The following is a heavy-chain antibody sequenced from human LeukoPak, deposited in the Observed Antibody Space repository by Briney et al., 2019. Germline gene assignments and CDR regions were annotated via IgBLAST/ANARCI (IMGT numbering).Heavy chain of an antibody. CDR2: IIPTFGTA. J-gene: IGHJ4*02. CDR1: GGTFSSYA. D-gene: IGHD2-15*01. V-gene: IGHV1-69*13. Sequence: ASVKVSCKASGGTFSSYAISWVRQAPGQGLEWMGGIIPTFGTANYAQKFQGRVTITADESTSTAYMELSSLRSEDTAVYYCARSDYCSGGGCYRFDYWGQGTLVTVSS. CDR3: ARSDYCSGGGCYRFDY.